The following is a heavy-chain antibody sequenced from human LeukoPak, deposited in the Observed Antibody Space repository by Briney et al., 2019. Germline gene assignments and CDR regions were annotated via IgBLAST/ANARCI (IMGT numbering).Heavy chain of an antibody. J-gene: IGHJ4*02. CDR3: ARERTGFYAEY. Sequence: PGGSLRLSCAASRFTFSHYAMYWVRQAPGKGLEWVALISYDGSEQHYADSVKGRFTISRDSPKNTLYLQMNTLRPEDTAVYYCARERTGFYAEYWGQGTLVTVSS. D-gene: IGHD3/OR15-3a*01. V-gene: IGHV3-30*04. CDR1: RFTFSHYA. CDR2: ISYDGSEQ.